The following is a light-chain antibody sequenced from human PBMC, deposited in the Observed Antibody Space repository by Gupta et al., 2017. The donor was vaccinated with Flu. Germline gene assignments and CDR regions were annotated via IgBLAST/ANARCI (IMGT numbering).Light chain of an antibody. CDR3: QAWDGITVV. J-gene: IGLJ2*01. Sequence: TCSGDDLGNNYVCWYQQKTGQSPVLVVYQDVKRPSGISERFSGSNSGDTATLTISGTQAMDEAEYYCQAWDGITVVFGGGTKVTVL. V-gene: IGLV3-1*01. CDR2: QDV. CDR1: DLGNNY.